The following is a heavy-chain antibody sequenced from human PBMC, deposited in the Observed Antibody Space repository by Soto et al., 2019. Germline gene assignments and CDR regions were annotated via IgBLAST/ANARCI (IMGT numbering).Heavy chain of an antibody. CDR3: ARARMVRGIIYYYGMDV. CDR1: GGSISSDGNY. CDR2: IYYSGST. J-gene: IGHJ6*02. V-gene: IGHV4-31*03. Sequence: QVQLQESGPGLGKSSQTLSLTCTVSGGSISSDGNYWSWIRQHPGKGLGWIGYIYYSGSTYYNPSLKSRVTISVDTSKNQFSLKLNSVTAADTAVYYCARARMVRGIIYYYGMDVWGQGTTVTVSS. D-gene: IGHD3-10*01.